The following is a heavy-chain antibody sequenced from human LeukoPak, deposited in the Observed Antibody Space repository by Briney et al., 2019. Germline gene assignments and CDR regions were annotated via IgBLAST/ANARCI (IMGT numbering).Heavy chain of an antibody. V-gene: IGHV3-33*01. CDR3: AGAVTTVSSAWFDP. CDR1: GFTFSSYG. CDR2: IWYDGSNK. D-gene: IGHD4-17*01. J-gene: IGHJ5*02. Sequence: PGGSLRLSCAASGFTFSSYGMHWVRQAPGKGLEWVAVIWYDGSNKYYADSVKGRFTISRDNSKNTLYLQMNSLRAEDTAVYYCAGAVTTVSSAWFDPWGQGTLVTVSS.